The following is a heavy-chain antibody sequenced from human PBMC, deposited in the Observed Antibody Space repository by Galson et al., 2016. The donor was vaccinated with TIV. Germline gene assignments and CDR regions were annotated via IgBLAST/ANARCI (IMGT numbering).Heavy chain of an antibody. CDR2: MNPNSGNT. D-gene: IGHD4-17*01. Sequence: SVKVSCKASGYTFTSYDINWVRQATGQGLEWMGWMNPNSGNTGYAQKFRGRVTMTRNTSVRTAYMALGSLSSEDTAVYYCARSGDYGDYWGQGTLVTVSS. CDR3: ARSGDYGDY. CDR1: GYTFTSYD. J-gene: IGHJ4*02. V-gene: IGHV1-8*02.